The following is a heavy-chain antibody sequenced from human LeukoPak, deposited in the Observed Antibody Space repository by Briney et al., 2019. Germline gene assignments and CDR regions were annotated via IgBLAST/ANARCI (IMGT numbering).Heavy chain of an antibody. J-gene: IGHJ4*02. CDR1: GFTFSDYS. CDR2: VGISSGNT. V-gene: IGHV3-48*04. CDR3: ARDHRYAFDN. D-gene: IGHD5-12*01. Sequence: GGSLRLSCGASGFTFSDYSMNWVRQAPGKGLEWISYVGISSGNTKYAASVKGRFTISGDSAKNSVFLQMYNLRVEDTAVYYCARDHRYAFDNWGQGTLVTVSS.